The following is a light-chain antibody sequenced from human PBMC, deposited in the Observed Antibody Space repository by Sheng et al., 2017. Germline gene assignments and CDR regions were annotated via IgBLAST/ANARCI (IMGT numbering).Light chain of an antibody. CDR3: QQYITYSPFA. Sequence: IQLTQSPSSLSASVGDRVTITCRASQGVSSYLAWYQQIPGKAPKLLIYAASTLQTGVPSRFSGRGSGTDFTLTISSLQPEDFATYYCQQYITYSPFAFGPGTKVDIK. V-gene: IGKV1-9*01. CDR2: AAS. J-gene: IGKJ3*01. CDR1: QGVSSY.